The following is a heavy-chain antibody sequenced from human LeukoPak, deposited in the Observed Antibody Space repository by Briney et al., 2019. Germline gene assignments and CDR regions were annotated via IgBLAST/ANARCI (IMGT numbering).Heavy chain of an antibody. V-gene: IGHV1-8*01. J-gene: IGHJ4*02. CDR1: GYSFSSYD. CDR3: ARDFPRSTSCLGY. D-gene: IGHD2-2*01. Sequence: GASVKVSCKASGYSFSSYDINWVRQATGQGLEWMGWMNPNSGNTGYAQKFQGRVTMTRNTSISTAYMELSSLRSEGTAVYYCARDFPRSTSCLGYWGQGTLVTVSS. CDR2: MNPNSGNT.